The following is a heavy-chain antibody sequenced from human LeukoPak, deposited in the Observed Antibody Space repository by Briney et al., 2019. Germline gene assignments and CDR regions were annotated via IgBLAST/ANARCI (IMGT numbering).Heavy chain of an antibody. CDR2: IIPILGIA. D-gene: IGHD3-22*01. CDR3: ASPLHYYDSSGYSFDY. CDR1: GGTFSSYT. J-gene: IGHJ4*02. Sequence: SVKVSCKASGGTFSSYTISWVRQAPGQGLEWMGRIIPILGIANYAQKFQGRVTITADKSTSTASMELSSLRSEDTAVYYCASPLHYYDSSGYSFDYWGQGTLVTVSS. V-gene: IGHV1-69*02.